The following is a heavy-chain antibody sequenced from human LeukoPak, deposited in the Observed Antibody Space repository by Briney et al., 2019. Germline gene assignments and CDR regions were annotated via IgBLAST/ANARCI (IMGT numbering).Heavy chain of an antibody. D-gene: IGHD1-26*01. CDR2: IYSGGST. Sequence: GGSLRLSCAASGFTVSSNYMSWVRQAPGKGLEWVSVIYSGGSTYYADSVKGRFTISRDNAKNSLYLQMNSLRAEDTALYYCARTKGGSYYYFDYWGQGTLVTVSS. CDR1: GFTVSSNY. V-gene: IGHV3-53*01. J-gene: IGHJ4*02. CDR3: ARTKGGSYYYFDY.